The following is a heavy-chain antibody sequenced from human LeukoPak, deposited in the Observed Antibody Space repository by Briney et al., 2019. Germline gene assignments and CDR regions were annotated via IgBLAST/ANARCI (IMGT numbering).Heavy chain of an antibody. CDR2: MKGGGET. V-gene: IGHV3-23*01. CDR1: GFSFTNYA. D-gene: IGHD6-6*01. CDR3: AKERTIAARPPFDY. Sequence: GGSLRLSCAASGFSFTNYAMSWVRQAPARGPEWLSSMKGGGETFYADFVKGRFTISRDNSKNTLYLQMNSLRAEDTAVYYCAKERTIAARPPFDYWGQGTLVTVSS. J-gene: IGHJ4*02.